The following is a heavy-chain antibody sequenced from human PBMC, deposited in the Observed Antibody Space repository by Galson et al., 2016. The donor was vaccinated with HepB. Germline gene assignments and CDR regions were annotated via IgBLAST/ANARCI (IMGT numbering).Heavy chain of an antibody. CDR2: INQDGSEK. Sequence: SLRLSCAASGLTFSRFWITWVRQAPGQGLEWVANINQDGSEKHYLDSVRGRFTISRDNAKNSLYLQMNSLRAEDTAVYFCARAYQYTLDYWGQGTLVTVSS. CDR3: ARAYQYTLDY. J-gene: IGHJ4*02. D-gene: IGHD1-1*01. CDR1: GLTFSRFW. V-gene: IGHV3-7*04.